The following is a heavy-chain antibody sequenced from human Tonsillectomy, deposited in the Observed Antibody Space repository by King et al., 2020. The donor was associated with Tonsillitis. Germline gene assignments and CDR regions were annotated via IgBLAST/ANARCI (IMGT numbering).Heavy chain of an antibody. CDR2: IYYSWST. J-gene: IGHJ4*02. CDR1: GGSISSNTYY. CDR3: ARGPDRYYYDSSGYYFDF. Sequence: QLQLQESGPGLVKPSETLSLTCTVSGGSISSNTYYWGWIRQPPGKGLEWIGSIYYSWSTYYNPSLKSRVTISVDTSKNHFSLKLSSVTAADTAVYYCARGPDRYYYDSSGYYFDFWGQGTRVTVSS. V-gene: IGHV4-39*02. D-gene: IGHD3-22*01.